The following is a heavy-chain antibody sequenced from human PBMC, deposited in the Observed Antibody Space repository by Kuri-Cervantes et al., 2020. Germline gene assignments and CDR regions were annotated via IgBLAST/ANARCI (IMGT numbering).Heavy chain of an antibody. V-gene: IGHV4-39*07. CDR3: ARGGNGYGFGELDY. J-gene: IGHJ4*02. D-gene: IGHD3-10*01. CDR2: INHSGST. CDR1: GDSISGSGHF. Sequence: SETLSLTCSVSGDSISGSGHFWGWIRQPPGKGLEWIGEINHSGSTNYNPSLKSRVTISVDTSKNQFSLKLSSVTAADTAVYYCARGGNGYGFGELDYWGQGTLVTVSS.